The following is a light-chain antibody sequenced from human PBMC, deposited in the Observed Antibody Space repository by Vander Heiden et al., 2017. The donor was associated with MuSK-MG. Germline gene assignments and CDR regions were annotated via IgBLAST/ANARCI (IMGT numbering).Light chain of an antibody. CDR1: QSISIW. CDR2: EAS. Sequence: DIQMTQSPSTLSASAGDRVIITCRASQSISIWLAWYQQKPGKAPNLLIYEASRLERGVPSRFSGSGSETEFTLTISSLQPDDFATYYCQHYDNFSPWTFGQGTKVEIK. V-gene: IGKV1-5*03. J-gene: IGKJ1*01. CDR3: QHYDNFSPWT.